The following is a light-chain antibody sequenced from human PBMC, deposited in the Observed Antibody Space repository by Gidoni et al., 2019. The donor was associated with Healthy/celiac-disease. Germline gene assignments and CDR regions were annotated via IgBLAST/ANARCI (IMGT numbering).Light chain of an antibody. CDR3: QQYYSTPLFT. J-gene: IGKJ3*01. CDR1: QSVLYSSNNKKY. CDR2: WAS. V-gene: IGKV4-1*01. Sequence: DIVMTQSPDSLAVSLGERATINCKSSQSVLYSSNNKKYLAWYQQKPGQPPKLPIYWASTRESGVPDRFSGSGSGTDFTLTISSLQAEDVAVYYCQQYYSTPLFTFGPGTKVDIK.